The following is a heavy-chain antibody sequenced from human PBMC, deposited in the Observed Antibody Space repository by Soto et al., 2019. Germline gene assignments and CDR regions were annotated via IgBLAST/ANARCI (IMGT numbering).Heavy chain of an antibody. Sequence: EVQLVESGGGLVQPGGSLRLSCAASGFTFSSYWMHWVRQAPGKGLVWVSRINSDGSSTSYADSVKGRFTISRDNAKNTLYLQINSLRAEDTAVYYCARGGIAAAAYYYYYGMDVWGQGTTVTVSS. J-gene: IGHJ6*02. D-gene: IGHD6-13*01. CDR2: INSDGSST. CDR3: ARGGIAAAAYYYYYGMDV. V-gene: IGHV3-74*01. CDR1: GFTFSSYW.